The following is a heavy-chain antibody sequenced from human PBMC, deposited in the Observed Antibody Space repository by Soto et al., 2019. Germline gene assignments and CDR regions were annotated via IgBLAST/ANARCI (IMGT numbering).Heavy chain of an antibody. J-gene: IGHJ4*02. CDR1: GFSLKTDGVG. Sequence: QITLKESGPTLVKPTQTLTLTCTFSGFSLKTDGVGVAWIRQPPGKAPECLALIYWDDDMRYNPSLKSRLTITNDTSKNQVVLQMTDMDPVDTGTYYCKHSLRRPSCSGGRCYFFDYWGQGTLVTVSS. V-gene: IGHV2-5*02. CDR2: IYWDDDM. CDR3: KHSLRRPSCSGGRCYFFDY. D-gene: IGHD2-15*01.